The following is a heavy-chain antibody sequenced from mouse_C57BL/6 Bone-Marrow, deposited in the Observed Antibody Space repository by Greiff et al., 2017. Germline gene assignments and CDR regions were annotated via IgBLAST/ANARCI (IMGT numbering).Heavy chain of an antibody. J-gene: IGHJ4*01. CDR3: ARSYDVYYLRVDY. V-gene: IGHV3-1*01. CDR2: ISYSGST. Sequence: VQLKESGPGMVKPSQSLSLTCTVTGYSITSGYDWHWIRPFPGNKLEWMGYISYSGSTNYNPSLKSRISITHDTSKNHFFLKLNSVTTEDTATYYCARSYDVYYLRVDYWGQGTSVTVSS. D-gene: IGHD2-3*01. CDR1: GYSITSGYD.